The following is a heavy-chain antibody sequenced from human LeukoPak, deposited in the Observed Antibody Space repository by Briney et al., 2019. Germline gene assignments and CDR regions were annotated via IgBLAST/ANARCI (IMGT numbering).Heavy chain of an antibody. Sequence: SDTLSLTCTLSGASISSSSYYWGWIRQPPGKGLEWIGEIIDSGSTNYNPSLKSRVTISVDTSKNQFSLKLSSVTAADTAVYYCARGFEELRRAGYNRIQPLRKYFYYYMDVWGKGTTVTVSS. CDR1: GASISSSSYY. CDR3: ARGFEELRRAGYNRIQPLRKYFYYYMDV. CDR2: IIDSGST. D-gene: IGHD5-24*01. J-gene: IGHJ6*03. V-gene: IGHV4-39*07.